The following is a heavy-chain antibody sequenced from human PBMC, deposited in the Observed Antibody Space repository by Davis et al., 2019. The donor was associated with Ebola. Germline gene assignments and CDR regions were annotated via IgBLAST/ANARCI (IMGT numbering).Heavy chain of an antibody. CDR1: GYSFTSYW. D-gene: IGHD3-16*01. CDR3: ARDPGGMSVARFDY. CDR2: ISAYNGNT. J-gene: IGHJ4*02. V-gene: IGHV1-18*04. Sequence: AASVKVSCKASGYSFTSYWIGWVRQAPGQGLEWMGWISAYNGNTNYAQKLQGRVTMTTDTSTSTAYMDLRSLRSDDTAVYYCARDPGGMSVARFDYWGQGTLVTVSS.